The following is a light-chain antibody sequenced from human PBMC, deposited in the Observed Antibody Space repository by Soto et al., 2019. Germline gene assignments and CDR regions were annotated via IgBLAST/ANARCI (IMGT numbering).Light chain of an antibody. CDR2: DAS. CDR3: QHIGWT. J-gene: IGKJ1*01. V-gene: IGKV1-5*01. CDR1: QSISSW. Sequence: DIQMTQSPSTLSASVGDRVTITCRASQSISSWLAWYQQKPGKAPKLLIYDASSLESGVPSRFSGSGSGTEFTLTISSLQPDDFATYYCQHIGWTFGQGTRVDIK.